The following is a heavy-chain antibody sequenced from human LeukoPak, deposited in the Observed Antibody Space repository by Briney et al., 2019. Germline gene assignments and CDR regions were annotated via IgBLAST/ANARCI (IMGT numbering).Heavy chain of an antibody. CDR2: ISSSGSTI. D-gene: IGHD3-22*01. Sequence: PGGSLRLSRAASGFTFSDYYMSWIRQAPGKGLEWVSYISSSGSTIYYADSVKGRFTISRDNAKNSLYLQMNSLRAEDTAVYYCASSEYDSSGTDYWGQGTLVTVSS. V-gene: IGHV3-11*04. CDR3: ASSEYDSSGTDY. CDR1: GFTFSDYY. J-gene: IGHJ4*02.